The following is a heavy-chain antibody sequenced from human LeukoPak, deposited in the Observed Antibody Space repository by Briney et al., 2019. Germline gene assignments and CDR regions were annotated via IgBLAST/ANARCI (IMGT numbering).Heavy chain of an antibody. CDR1: GASIKTYY. CDR3: ASSYGSSWTNDAFDI. V-gene: IGHV4-59*01. D-gene: IGHD6-13*01. J-gene: IGHJ3*02. Sequence: SETLSLTCTVSGASIKTYYWNWIRQPPGKGLEWIGNIHYSGGPNYNPSLKSRVAMSIDTSKNQFSLKLSSVTAADTAVYYCASSYGSSWTNDAFDIWGQGTMVTVSS. CDR2: IHYSGGP.